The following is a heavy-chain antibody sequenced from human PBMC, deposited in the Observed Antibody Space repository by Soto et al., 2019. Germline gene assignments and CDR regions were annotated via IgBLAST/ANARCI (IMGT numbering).Heavy chain of an antibody. D-gene: IGHD1-7*01. CDR1: GDSVGSRTSY. CDR3: AMARNYRYFYP. CDR2: VANSGTT. J-gene: IGHJ5*02. V-gene: IGHV4-61*01. Sequence: SETLSLTCTVSGDSVGSRTSYWSWIRQPPGKGLEWIGYVANSGTTNYTPSLKSRVTLSLDTSNNQFSLKLASVTAADTAVYYCAMARNYRYFYPWGQPVMVTVSS.